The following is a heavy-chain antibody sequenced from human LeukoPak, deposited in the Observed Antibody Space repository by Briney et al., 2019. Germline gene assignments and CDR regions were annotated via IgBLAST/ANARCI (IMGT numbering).Heavy chain of an antibody. CDR2: INPNSGGT. D-gene: IGHD2-15*01. Sequence: ASVKVSCKASGYTFTGYYMHWVRQAPEQGLEWMGWINPNSGGTNYAQKFQGRVTMTRDTSISTAYMELSRLRSDDTAVYYCARALPSLYCSGGSCYSYYFDYWGQGTLVTVSS. V-gene: IGHV1-2*02. CDR1: GYTFTGYY. J-gene: IGHJ4*02. CDR3: ARALPSLYCSGGSCYSYYFDY.